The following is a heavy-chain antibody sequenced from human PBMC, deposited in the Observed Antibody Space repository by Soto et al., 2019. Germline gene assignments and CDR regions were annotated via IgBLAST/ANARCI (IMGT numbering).Heavy chain of an antibody. CDR3: ARVGGALWFGELRSNYYYYGMDV. CDR2: ISAYIGNT. J-gene: IGHJ6*02. CDR1: GYTFTSYG. D-gene: IGHD3-10*01. Sequence: GASVKVSCKASGYTFTSYGISWVRQAPGQGLEWMGWISAYIGNTNYAQKLQGRVTMTTDASTSTAYMELRSLRSEDTAVYYCARVGGALWFGELRSNYYYYGMDVWGQGTTVTVSS. V-gene: IGHV1-18*01.